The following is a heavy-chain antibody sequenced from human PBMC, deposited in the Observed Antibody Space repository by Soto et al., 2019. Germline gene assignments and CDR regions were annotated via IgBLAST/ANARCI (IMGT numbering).Heavy chain of an antibody. CDR3: AKDQYGGDYDYIWGSYRNTDY. CDR1: GFTFSSYA. D-gene: IGHD3-16*02. Sequence: GGSLRLSCAASGFTFSSYAMSWVRQAPGKGLEWVSAISGSGGSTYYADSVKGRFTISRDNSKNTLYLQMNSLRAEDTAVYYCAKDQYGGDYDYIWGSYRNTDYWGQGTLVTVSS. V-gene: IGHV3-23*01. CDR2: ISGSGGST. J-gene: IGHJ4*02.